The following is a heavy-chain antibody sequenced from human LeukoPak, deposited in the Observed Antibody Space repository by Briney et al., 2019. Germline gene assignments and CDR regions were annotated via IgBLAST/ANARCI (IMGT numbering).Heavy chain of an antibody. CDR1: GFTFSSYA. D-gene: IGHD6-6*01. CDR3: AKSAKYTSSNFDY. J-gene: IGHJ4*02. CDR2: ISYDGSNK. V-gene: IGHV3-30*07. Sequence: TGRSLRLSCAASGFTFSSYAMHWVRQAPGKGLEGVAVISYDGSNKYYADSVKGRFTISRDSSTNTLYLQMNSLGAEDTAVYYCAKSAKYTSSNFDYWGQGTLVTVSS.